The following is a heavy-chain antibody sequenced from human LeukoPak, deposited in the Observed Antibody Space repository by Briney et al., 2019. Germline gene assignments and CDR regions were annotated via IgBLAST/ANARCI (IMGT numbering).Heavy chain of an antibody. CDR2: IYPGDSDI. Sequence: GESPKISCKASGHTFTSNWIGWVRQMPGKGLEWMGIIYPGDSDIRYSPSFQGQVTISADKSISTAYLQWSSLKASDTAMYYCARYSNSVWLDPWGQGTLVTVSS. D-gene: IGHD6-6*01. J-gene: IGHJ5*02. CDR3: ARYSNSVWLDP. V-gene: IGHV5-51*01. CDR1: GHTFTSNW.